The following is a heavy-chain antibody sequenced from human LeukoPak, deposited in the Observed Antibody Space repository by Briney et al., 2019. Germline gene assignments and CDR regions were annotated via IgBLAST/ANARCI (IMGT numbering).Heavy chain of an antibody. D-gene: IGHD2-15*01. Sequence: SETLSLTCTVSGGSIYSYYWTWIRQPPGKGLEWIGYIHSSGSNHYNPAVRSRVTMSLDTSKNQFSFNLTSVTAADTAVYYCVRREGYSSSPLGSWGQGTLVTVSS. CDR3: VRREGYSSSPLGS. CDR1: GGSIYSYY. CDR2: IHSSGSN. V-gene: IGHV4-59*08. J-gene: IGHJ5*02.